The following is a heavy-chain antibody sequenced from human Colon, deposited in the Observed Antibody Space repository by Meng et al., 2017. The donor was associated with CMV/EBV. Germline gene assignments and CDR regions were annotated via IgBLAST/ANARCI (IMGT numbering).Heavy chain of an antibody. J-gene: IGHJ2*01. CDR2: ISGSSEYI. D-gene: IGHD3-9*01. CDR3: ARALYDSLTGYSRDFDL. V-gene: IGHV3-21*06. CDR1: FSFNSYS. Sequence: FSFNSYSMFWVRQAPGKGLEWVSGISGSSEYIFYADSLKGRSAISRDNAENSLFLHMSSLRAEDTAVYYCARALYDSLTGYSRDFDLWGRGTLVTVSS.